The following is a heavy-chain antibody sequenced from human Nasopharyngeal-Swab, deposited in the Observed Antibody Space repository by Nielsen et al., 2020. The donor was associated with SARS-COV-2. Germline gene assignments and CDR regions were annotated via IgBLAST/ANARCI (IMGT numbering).Heavy chain of an antibody. V-gene: IGHV3-48*03. Sequence: GGSLRLSCAASGFTFSNYEMNWVRQVPGKGLEWLSYISSSGTTIYYADSVKGRFTISRDNAKNSLYLQMSSLRAEDTAVYYCAREGVGAYYYYYHVDVWGQGTMVTVSS. J-gene: IGHJ6*02. CDR2: ISSSGTTI. D-gene: IGHD1-26*01. CDR1: GFTFSNYE. CDR3: AREGVGAYYYYYHVDV.